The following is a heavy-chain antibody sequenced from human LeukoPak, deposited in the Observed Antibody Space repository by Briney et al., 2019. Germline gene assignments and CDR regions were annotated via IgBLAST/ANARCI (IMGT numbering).Heavy chain of an antibody. D-gene: IGHD6-19*01. CDR2: INPSGYST. Sequence: ASVKVSCKASGYTFTSYDMHWVRQAPGLGLEWMGIINPSGYSTSYAQKFQGRVTMTRDMSTSTVYMELSSLRSDDTAVYYCARRVRSIAVAGTYAFDIWGQGTMVTVSS. V-gene: IGHV1-46*01. J-gene: IGHJ3*02. CDR1: GYTFTSYD. CDR3: ARRVRSIAVAGTYAFDI.